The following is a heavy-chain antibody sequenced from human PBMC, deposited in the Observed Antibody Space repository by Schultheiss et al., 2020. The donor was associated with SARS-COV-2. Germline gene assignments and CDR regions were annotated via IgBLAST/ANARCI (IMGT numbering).Heavy chain of an antibody. J-gene: IGHJ5*02. CDR1: GGSVTSASDH. CDR2: IYHSGNI. D-gene: IGHD5-18*01. CDR3: ARGRDTAMDEINWFDP. Sequence: SETLSLTCTVSGGSVTSASDHWSWIRQPPGKGLEWIGYIYHSGNIKYSSSLKSRVSISVDTSKNQFSLKLSSVTAADTAVYYCARGRDTAMDEINWFDPWGQGTLVTVSS. V-gene: IGHV4-61*01.